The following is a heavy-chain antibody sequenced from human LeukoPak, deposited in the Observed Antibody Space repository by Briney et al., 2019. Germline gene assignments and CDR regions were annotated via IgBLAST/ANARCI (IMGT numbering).Heavy chain of an antibody. V-gene: IGHV4-59*08. CDR2: IYYSGST. D-gene: IGHD5-24*01. J-gene: IGHJ4*02. CDR1: AGSMSSYY. Sequence: SQSLSLTCTVSAGSMSSYYWSWIRQPPGKGLKWIGYIYYSGSTKYNPSLKSRVTISVDTSKNQFSLKLSSVTAADTAVYYCARGARAGYNLEPFDYWGQGTLVTVSS. CDR3: ARGARAGYNLEPFDY.